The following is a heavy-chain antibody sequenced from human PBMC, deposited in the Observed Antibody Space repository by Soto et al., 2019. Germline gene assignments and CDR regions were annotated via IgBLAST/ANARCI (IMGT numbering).Heavy chain of an antibody. Sequence: QVQLVEYGGGVVQPGRSLRLSCAASGFTFSSYAMHWVRQAPGKGLEWVAVMSYDGSNKYYADSVKGRFTISRDNSKNTLYLQMNSLRAEDTAVYYCARDQLEKRYNWNDVEVGMAGWGQGTTVTVSS. CDR3: ARDQLEKRYNWNDVEVGMAG. D-gene: IGHD1-1*01. CDR2: MSYDGSNK. V-gene: IGHV3-30-3*01. J-gene: IGHJ6*02. CDR1: GFTFSSYA.